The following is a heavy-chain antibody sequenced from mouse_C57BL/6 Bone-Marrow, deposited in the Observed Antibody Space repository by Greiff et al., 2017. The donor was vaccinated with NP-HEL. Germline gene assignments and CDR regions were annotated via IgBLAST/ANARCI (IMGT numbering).Heavy chain of an antibody. CDR2: IYPGDGDT. J-gene: IGHJ1*03. Sequence: QVQLKESGPELVKPGASVKISCKASGYAFSSSWMNWVKQRPGKGLEWIGRIYPGDGDTNYNGKFKGKATLTADKSSSTAYMQLSSLTSEDSAVYFCARREYGSRGYFDVWGTGTTVTVSS. CDR1: GYAFSSSW. CDR3: ARREYGSRGYFDV. D-gene: IGHD1-1*01. V-gene: IGHV1-82*01.